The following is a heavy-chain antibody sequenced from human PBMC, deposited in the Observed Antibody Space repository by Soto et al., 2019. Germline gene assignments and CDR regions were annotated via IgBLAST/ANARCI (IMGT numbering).Heavy chain of an antibody. CDR3: ARHGLRYYYFDY. J-gene: IGHJ4*02. D-gene: IGHD1-20*01. V-gene: IGHV4-39*01. CDR1: GGSISSSSYY. Sequence: SETLSLTCTVSGGSISSSSYYWGWIRQPPGKGLEWIGSIYYSGSTYYNPSLKSRVTISVDTSKNQFSLKLSSVTAADTAVYYCARHGLRYYYFDYWGQGTLVTVSS. CDR2: IYYSGST.